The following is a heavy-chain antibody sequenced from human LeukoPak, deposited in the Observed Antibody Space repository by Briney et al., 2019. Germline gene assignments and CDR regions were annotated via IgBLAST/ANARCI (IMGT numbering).Heavy chain of an antibody. CDR2: IYYSGST. CDR1: GGSISSYY. V-gene: IGHV4-59*01. J-gene: IGHJ4*02. D-gene: IGHD5-18*01. Sequence: PSETLSLTCTVSGGSISSYYWSWIRQPPGKGLEWIGYIYYSGSTNYNPSLKSRVTISVDTSKNQFSLKLSSVTAADTAVYYCAKDPYTTMAARGFDYWGQGTLVTVSS. CDR3: AKDPYTTMAARGFDY.